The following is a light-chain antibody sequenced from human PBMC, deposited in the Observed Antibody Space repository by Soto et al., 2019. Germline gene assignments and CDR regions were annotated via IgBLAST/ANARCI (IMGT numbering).Light chain of an antibody. V-gene: IGLV2-14*01. J-gene: IGLJ1*01. CDR2: EVS. Sequence: QSALTQPASVSGSPGQSITISCAGTSSDVGGYKYVSWYQQHPGKAPKLMIYEVSNRPSGVSNRFSGSKSGNTASLTISGLQAEDEADYYCNPYTSTHTGVFGTGTKVTVL. CDR3: NPYTSTHTGV. CDR1: SSDVGGYKY.